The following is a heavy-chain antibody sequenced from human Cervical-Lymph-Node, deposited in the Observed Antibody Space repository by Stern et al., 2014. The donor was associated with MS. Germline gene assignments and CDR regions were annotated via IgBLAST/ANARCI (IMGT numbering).Heavy chain of an antibody. V-gene: IGHV4-31*03. CDR3: ARVNGGNLEYYFDY. CDR2: IYYSGST. Sequence: QLQLQESGPRLVQPSQTLSLTCTVSGGSISSGDYYWSWIRQHQGKGLEWSGYIYYSGSTYYKSSFKSRVTISVDTSKNQFSLKLSSVTAADTAVYYCARVNGGNLEYYFDYWGQGTLVTVSS. CDR1: GGSISSGDYY. D-gene: IGHD4-23*01. J-gene: IGHJ4*02.